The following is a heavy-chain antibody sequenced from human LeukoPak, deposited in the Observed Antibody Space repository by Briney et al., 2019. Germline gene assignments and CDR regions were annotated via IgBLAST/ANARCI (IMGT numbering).Heavy chain of an antibody. CDR2: INSDGSST. CDR3: TRDRSPWYDSSSPEGY. CDR1: GFTFSSYW. D-gene: IGHD3-22*01. Sequence: GGSLRLSCAASGFTFSSYWMHWVRQAPGKGLVWVSRINSDGSSTSYADSVKGRFTISRDNAKNTLYLQMNSLRAEDTVVYYCTRDRSPWYDSSSPEGYWGQGTLVTVSS. V-gene: IGHV3-74*01. J-gene: IGHJ4*02.